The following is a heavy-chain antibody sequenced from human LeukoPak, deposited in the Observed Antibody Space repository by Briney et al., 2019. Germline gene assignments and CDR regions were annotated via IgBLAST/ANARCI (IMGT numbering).Heavy chain of an antibody. Sequence: HSGGSLRLSCAASGFTFSSYSMNWVRQAPGKGLEWVANIKQDGSEKYYVDSVKGRFTISRDNAKNSLYLQMNSLRAEDTAVYYCASRDGYISYYFDYWGQGTLVTVSS. CDR3: ASRDGYISYYFDY. V-gene: IGHV3-7*01. CDR2: IKQDGSEK. D-gene: IGHD5-24*01. J-gene: IGHJ4*02. CDR1: GFTFSSYS.